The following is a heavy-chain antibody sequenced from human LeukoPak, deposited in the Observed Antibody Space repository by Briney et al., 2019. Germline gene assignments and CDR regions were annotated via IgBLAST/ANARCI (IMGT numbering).Heavy chain of an antibody. CDR3: ARLLEMATCWFDP. J-gene: IGHJ5*02. CDR1: GGTFSSYA. D-gene: IGHD5-24*01. V-gene: IGHV1-69*13. Sequence: ASVKVSCKASGGTFSSYAISWARQAPGQGLEWMGGIIPIFGTANYAQKFQGRVTITADESTSTAYMELSSLRSEDTAVYYCARLLEMATCWFDPWGQGTLVTVSS. CDR2: IIPIFGTA.